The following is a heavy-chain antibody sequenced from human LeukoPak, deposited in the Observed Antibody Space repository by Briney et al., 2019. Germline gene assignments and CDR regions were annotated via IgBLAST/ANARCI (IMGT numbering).Heavy chain of an antibody. CDR3: AIEGYSSSWYADQTFDY. D-gene: IGHD6-13*01. V-gene: IGHV3-23*01. CDR1: GFTFSSYG. J-gene: IGHJ4*02. Sequence: GSLRLSCAASGFTFSSYGMSWVRQAPGKGLEWVSAISGSGGSTYYADSVKGRFTISRDNSRNTLYLQMNSLRAEDTAVYYCAIEGYSSSWYADQTFDYRGQGTLVTVSS. CDR2: ISGSGGST.